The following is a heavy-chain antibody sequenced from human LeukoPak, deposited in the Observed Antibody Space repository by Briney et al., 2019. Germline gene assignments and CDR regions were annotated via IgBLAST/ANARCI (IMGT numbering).Heavy chain of an antibody. CDR3: ARRYDGFDY. D-gene: IGHD3-3*01. V-gene: IGHV3-30-3*01. CDR2: MSFDGSNK. J-gene: IGHJ4*02. CDR1: GFTFSNYA. Sequence: GGSLRLSCAASGFTFSNYAMHWVRQAPGKGLEWVAVMSFDGSNKYYADSVKGRFTISRDNSKNTLYLQMNSLRAEDTAVYYCARRYDGFDYWGQGTLVTVSS.